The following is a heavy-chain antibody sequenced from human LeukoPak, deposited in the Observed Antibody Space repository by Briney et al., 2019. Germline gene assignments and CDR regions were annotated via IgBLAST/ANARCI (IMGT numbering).Heavy chain of an antibody. CDR1: GGSISSSSYY. D-gene: IGHD6-13*01. J-gene: IGHJ6*03. Sequence: SETLSLTCTVSGGSISSSSYYWGWIRQPPGKGLEWIGSIYYSGSTYYNPSLKSRVTISVDTSKNQFSLKLSSVTAADTAVYYCAREFVRAYSSSWYRSEYYYYYMDVWGKGTTVTISS. CDR2: IYYSGST. CDR3: AREFVRAYSSSWYRSEYYYYYMDV. V-gene: IGHV4-39*07.